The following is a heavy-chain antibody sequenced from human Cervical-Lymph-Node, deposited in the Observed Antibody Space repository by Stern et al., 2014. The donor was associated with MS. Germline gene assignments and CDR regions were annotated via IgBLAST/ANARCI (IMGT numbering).Heavy chain of an antibody. D-gene: IGHD5-24*01. V-gene: IGHV3-33*01. CDR3: ARGHIPYAYNYLFDY. Sequence: VQLVESGGGVVQPGTSLRLSCAASGFTFSSYGMNWVRQAPGKGLEWVALAWYYGSSAYYTNSVKGRFTISRDNSKNTLSLQMNSLTAEDTAVYYCARGHIPYAYNYLFDYWGQGTLVTVSS. J-gene: IGHJ4*02. CDR1: GFTFSSYG. CDR2: AWYYGSSA.